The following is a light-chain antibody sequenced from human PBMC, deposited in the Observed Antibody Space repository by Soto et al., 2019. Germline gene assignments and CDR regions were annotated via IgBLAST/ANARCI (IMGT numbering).Light chain of an antibody. CDR1: QSVLYSSNNKNY. V-gene: IGKV4-1*01. J-gene: IGKJ2*01. CDR3: QQYYSTPFMYT. Sequence: DIVMTQSPDSLAVSLGERATINCKSSQSVLYSSNNKNYLAWYQQKPGQPPKLLIYWASTRESGVPDRFSGSVSGTDFTLTISSLQAEDVAVYYCQQYYSTPFMYTFGQGTKLEIK. CDR2: WAS.